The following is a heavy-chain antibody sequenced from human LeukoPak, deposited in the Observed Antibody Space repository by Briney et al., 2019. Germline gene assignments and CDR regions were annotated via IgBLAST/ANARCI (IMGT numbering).Heavy chain of an antibody. V-gene: IGHV4-59*01. D-gene: IGHD3-3*01. Sequence: PSETLSLTCTVSGGSISSYYWSWIRQPPGKGQEWIGYIYYSGSTNYNPSLKSRVTISVDTSKSQFSLKLSSVTAADTAVYYCARGGGINNYDFWSGYYYWFDPWGQGTLVTVSS. CDR1: GGSISSYY. J-gene: IGHJ5*02. CDR3: ARGGGINNYDFWSGYYYWFDP. CDR2: IYYSGST.